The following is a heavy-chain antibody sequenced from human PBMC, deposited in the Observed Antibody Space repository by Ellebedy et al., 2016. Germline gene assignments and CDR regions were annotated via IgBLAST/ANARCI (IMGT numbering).Heavy chain of an antibody. CDR3: ATLSAPYYYYMDV. D-gene: IGHD2/OR15-2a*01. V-gene: IGHV4-34*01. CDR1: GGSFSGYY. Sequence: SETLSLTXAVYGGSFSGYYWSWIRQPPGKGLEWIGEINHSGSTNYNPSLKSRVTISVDTSKNQFSLKLSSVTAADTAVYYCATLSAPYYYYMDVWGKGTTVTVSS. J-gene: IGHJ6*03. CDR2: INHSGST.